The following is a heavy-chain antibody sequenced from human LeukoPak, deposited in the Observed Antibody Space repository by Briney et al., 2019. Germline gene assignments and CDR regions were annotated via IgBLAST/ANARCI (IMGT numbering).Heavy chain of an antibody. Sequence: ASVKVSCRASGGTFSSYAISWVRQAPGQGLEWMGGIIPIFGTANYAQKFQGRVTITADESTSTAYMELSSLRSEDTAVYYCARDSEVVVAATPGDYYYYGMDVWGQGTTVTVPS. D-gene: IGHD2-15*01. J-gene: IGHJ6*02. CDR1: GGTFSSYA. CDR3: ARDSEVVVAATPGDYYYYGMDV. V-gene: IGHV1-69*13. CDR2: IIPIFGTA.